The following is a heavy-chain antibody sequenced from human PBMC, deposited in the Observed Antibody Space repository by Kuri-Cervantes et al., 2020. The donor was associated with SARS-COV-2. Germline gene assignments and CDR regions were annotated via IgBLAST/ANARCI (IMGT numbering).Heavy chain of an antibody. Sequence: GSLRLSCTVSGGSITSNYNWGWIRQPPGKGLEWIGTISYSGQTYYNPSLKSRVAMFIDTSKNQFSLKLYSLTAADTSVYYCARHMYKSNPGDAFDISGRGTLVTVSS. J-gene: IGHJ3*02. CDR1: GGSITSNYN. D-gene: IGHD1-20*01. CDR3: ARHMYKSNPGDAFDI. V-gene: IGHV4-39*01. CDR2: ISYSGQT.